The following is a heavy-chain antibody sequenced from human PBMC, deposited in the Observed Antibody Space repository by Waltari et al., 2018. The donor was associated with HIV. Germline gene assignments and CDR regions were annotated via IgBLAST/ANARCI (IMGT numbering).Heavy chain of an antibody. CDR1: GDSISSAFY. D-gene: IGHD6-13*01. Sequence: QVQLQESGPGLVKPSETLSLTCTVPGDSISSAFYWGWIRQPPGKGLEWSGSVYHTGRTYYNPTLSGGSIISVDTSKNRFSLKLSSVTAADTVVYYCARGVAITGYTCRRYYGIDVWGQGTTVTVSS. CDR3: ARGVAITGYTCRRYYGIDV. J-gene: IGHJ6*02. CDR2: VYHTGRT. V-gene: IGHV4-38-2*02.